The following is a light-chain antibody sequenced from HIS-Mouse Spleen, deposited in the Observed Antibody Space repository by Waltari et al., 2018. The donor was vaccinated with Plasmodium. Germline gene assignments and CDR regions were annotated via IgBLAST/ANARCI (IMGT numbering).Light chain of an antibody. Sequence: SYVLTQPPSVSVAPGQTARLTCGGNNIGSKSVLWYQQKPGHAPLLVVYDDSDRPSGIPERFSGSNAGNTATLTISRVEAGDEADYYCQVWDSSSDHYVFGTGTKVTVL. CDR1: NIGSKS. CDR2: DDS. CDR3: QVWDSSSDHYV. V-gene: IGLV3-21*02. J-gene: IGLJ1*01.